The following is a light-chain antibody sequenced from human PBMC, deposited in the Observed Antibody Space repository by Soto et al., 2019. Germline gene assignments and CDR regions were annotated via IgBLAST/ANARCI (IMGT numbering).Light chain of an antibody. Sequence: EIVLTQSPGTLSLSPGERATLSCRASQSVSSTYLAWYQQRPGQSPRLLIYAAFSRATGISDRFSGSGSGTDFTLTIGRLEPEDVAVYYCQQYGSTPPMYTFGQGTKLEIK. J-gene: IGKJ2*01. CDR3: QQYGSTPPMYT. V-gene: IGKV3-20*01. CDR1: QSVSSTY. CDR2: AAF.